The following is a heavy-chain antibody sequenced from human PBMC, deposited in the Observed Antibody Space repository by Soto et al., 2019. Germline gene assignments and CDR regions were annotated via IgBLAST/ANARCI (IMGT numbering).Heavy chain of an antibody. Sequence: GRSLRLSCAASGFTFSRYGMHWVRQAPGRGLEWVAVMWYDGSNIYYADSVKGRFTISRDNSKDTLDLQMNSLRAEDTAVYHCARDREQWLVVYYFDYWGQGTLVTVSS. D-gene: IGHD6-19*01. CDR1: GFTFSRYG. CDR3: ARDREQWLVVYYFDY. V-gene: IGHV3-33*01. J-gene: IGHJ4*02. CDR2: MWYDGSNI.